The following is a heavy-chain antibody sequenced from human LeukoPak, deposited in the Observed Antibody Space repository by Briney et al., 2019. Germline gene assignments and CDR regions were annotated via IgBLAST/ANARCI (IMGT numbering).Heavy chain of an antibody. CDR1: GFTFSAAW. D-gene: IGHD3-16*01. CDR2: IRVETDGEST. Sequence: PGGSLRLSCAASGFTFSAAWMAWVRQPPGKGLEWVGRIRVETDGESTDYAPSVKGRFTLSRDNSKDTLYLQMDSLKTEDTAVYYCARDLGYHYYYYGMDVWGQGTTVTVSS. CDR3: ARDLGYHYYYYGMDV. V-gene: IGHV3-15*01. J-gene: IGHJ6*02.